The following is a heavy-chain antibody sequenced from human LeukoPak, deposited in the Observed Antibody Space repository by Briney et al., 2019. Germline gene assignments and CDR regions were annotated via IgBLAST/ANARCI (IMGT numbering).Heavy chain of an antibody. CDR1: GYSFTSYW. D-gene: IGHD5-12*01. V-gene: IGHV5-51*01. CDR3: ARRGYSGYSPLDS. Sequence: GESLKISCKGSGYSFTSYWIGRVRQMPGKGLEWMGIIHPSDSETQYSPSFQGQVTISADNSISTAYLQWSSLKASDTAMYYCARRGYSGYSPLDSWGQGTLVTVSS. CDR2: IHPSDSET. J-gene: IGHJ4*02.